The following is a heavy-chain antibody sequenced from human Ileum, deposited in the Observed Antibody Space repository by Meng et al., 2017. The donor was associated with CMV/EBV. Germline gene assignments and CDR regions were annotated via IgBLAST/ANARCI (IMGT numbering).Heavy chain of an antibody. CDR1: GYSISSGYY. D-gene: IGHD5-24*01. Sequence: GSLRLSCSVSGYSISSGYYWGWIRQPPGKGLEWIGSIYHSGSTYYNPSLKSRVTISVDTSTNQFSLKLSSVTAADKAVYYCARGLIRDADCWGQGTLVTVSS. J-gene: IGHJ4*02. CDR3: ARGLIRDADC. V-gene: IGHV4-38-2*02. CDR2: IYHSGST.